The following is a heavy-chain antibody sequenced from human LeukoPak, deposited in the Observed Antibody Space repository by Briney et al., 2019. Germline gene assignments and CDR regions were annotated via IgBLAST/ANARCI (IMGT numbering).Heavy chain of an antibody. CDR2: IYYSGSP. CDR1: GGSISNNNYY. V-gene: IGHV4-39*01. J-gene: IGHJ4*02. Sequence: SETLSLTCTVSGGSISNNNYYWAWIRQPPGKGLECIGSIYYSGSPSYNLSLKSRVTISVDTSKNQFSLRLSSVTAADTAVYYCATWRTAKTGFDYWGQGTLVTVSS. CDR3: ATWRTAKTGFDY. D-gene: IGHD1-1*01.